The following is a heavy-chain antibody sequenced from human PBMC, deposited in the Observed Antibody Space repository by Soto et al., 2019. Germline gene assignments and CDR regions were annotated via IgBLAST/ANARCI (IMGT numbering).Heavy chain of an antibody. CDR3: ARLQAAAGDNDLTFDY. Sequence: GESLKISCKGSGYNFNNYWINWVRQMPGKGLEWMGRIDPYDSYTNYSPSFQGHVTISVDTSSSTAYLQWSSLKASDTAMYYCARLQAAAGDNDLTFDYWGQGTLVTVSS. V-gene: IGHV5-10-1*01. CDR1: GYNFNNYW. D-gene: IGHD6-13*01. CDR2: IDPYDSYT. J-gene: IGHJ4*02.